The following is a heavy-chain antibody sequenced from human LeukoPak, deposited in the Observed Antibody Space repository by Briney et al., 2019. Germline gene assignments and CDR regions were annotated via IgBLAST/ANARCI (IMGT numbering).Heavy chain of an antibody. D-gene: IGHD5-18*01. CDR3: ARRGEAMDPFDY. V-gene: IGHV5-51*01. J-gene: IGHJ4*02. CDR1: GYSFTSYW. Sequence: HGESPKISCKDSGYSFTSYWIGWVRQMPGRGLEWMGIIYPGDSDTRYSPSFQGQVTISADKSINTAYLQWSSLKASDTAIYYCARRGEAMDPFDYWGQGTLVTVSS. CDR2: IYPGDSDT.